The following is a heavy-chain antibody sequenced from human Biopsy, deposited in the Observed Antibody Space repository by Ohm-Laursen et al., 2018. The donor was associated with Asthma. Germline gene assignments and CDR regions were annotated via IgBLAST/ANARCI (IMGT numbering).Heavy chain of an antibody. V-gene: IGHV4-59*13. CDR2: IHNSGNT. CDR3: ARGQGRGIQLWSLDP. Sequence: SETLSLTCTVSGGSISSDYWSWLRQSPGKGLEWIGYIHNSGNTNYNPYLKSRVTISLDTSKNHFSLRLSFVTVADTAVYFCARGQGRGIQLWSLDPWGQGILVTVSS. CDR1: GGSISSDY. J-gene: IGHJ5*02. D-gene: IGHD5-18*01.